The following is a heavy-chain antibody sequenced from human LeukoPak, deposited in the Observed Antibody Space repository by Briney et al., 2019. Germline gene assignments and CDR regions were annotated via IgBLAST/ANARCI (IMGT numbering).Heavy chain of an antibody. D-gene: IGHD5/OR15-5a*01. CDR1: GFTFSDYG. V-gene: IGHV3-30*02. CDR2: LQFDGSNK. J-gene: IGHJ4*02. Sequence: PGGSLRLSCAASGFTFSDYGMHWVRQAPGKGLEWVAFLQFDGSNKNYGDSVKGRFTISGDNSKHTLYLQMNNLRSEDTAVYYCAKDRGSSVYVEHLDYWGQGTLVSVSS. CDR3: AKDRGSSVYVEHLDY.